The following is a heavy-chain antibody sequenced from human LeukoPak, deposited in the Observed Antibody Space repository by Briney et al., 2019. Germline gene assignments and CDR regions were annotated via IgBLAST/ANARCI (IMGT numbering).Heavy chain of an antibody. CDR3: ATRQTYYYDSSGPPDDY. D-gene: IGHD3-22*01. J-gene: IGHJ4*02. V-gene: IGHV3-23*01. CDR2: ISGSGGST. Sequence: GGSLRLSRAASGFTFSSYAMSWVRQAPGKGLEWVSAISGSGGSTYYADSVKGRFTISRDNSKNTLYLQMNSLRAEDTAVYYCATRQTYYYDSSGPPDDYWGQGTLVTVSS. CDR1: GFTFSSYA.